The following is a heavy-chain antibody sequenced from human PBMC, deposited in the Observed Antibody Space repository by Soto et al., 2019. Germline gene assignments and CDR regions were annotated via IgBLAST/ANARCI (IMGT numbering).Heavy chain of an antibody. D-gene: IGHD3-10*01. CDR1: GFPFSSYS. V-gene: IGHV3-21*01. CDR2: ISSGSSYT. Sequence: EVQLVESGGGLVKPGGSLRLSCAASGFPFSSYSMNWVRQAPGKGLEWVSSISSGSSYTYFADSVKGRFTIARDNAQNSPYLQMNRLRADDTAVYYFARKFRGSGSPPRDVWGKRNTVNVSP. J-gene: IGHJ6*04. CDR3: ARKFRGSGSPPRDV.